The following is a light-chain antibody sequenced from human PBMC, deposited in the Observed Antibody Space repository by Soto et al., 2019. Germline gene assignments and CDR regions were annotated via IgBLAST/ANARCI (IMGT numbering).Light chain of an antibody. CDR1: QGISSA. V-gene: IGKV1-13*02. J-gene: IGKJ1*01. Sequence: AIQLTQSPSSLSASVRDRVTITCRASQGISSALAWYQQKPGKPPKLLIYDASTLESGVPSRFSGSGSETDFTLTISSLQPEDFATYYCQQFNSYPWTFGQGTRVEIK. CDR2: DAS. CDR3: QQFNSYPWT.